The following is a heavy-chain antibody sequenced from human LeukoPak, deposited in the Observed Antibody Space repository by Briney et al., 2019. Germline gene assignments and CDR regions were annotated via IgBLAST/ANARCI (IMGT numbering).Heavy chain of an antibody. CDR1: GGSFSGYY. CDR2: INHSGST. D-gene: IGHD5-18*01. Sequence: SETLSLTCAVYGGSFSGYYWCWIRQPPGKGLEWIGEINHSGSTNYNPSLKSRVTISVDTSKNQFSLKLSSVTAADTAVYYCARHVYGYGIYYYYYMDVWGKGTTVTVSS. V-gene: IGHV4-34*01. CDR3: ARHVYGYGIYYYYYMDV. J-gene: IGHJ6*03.